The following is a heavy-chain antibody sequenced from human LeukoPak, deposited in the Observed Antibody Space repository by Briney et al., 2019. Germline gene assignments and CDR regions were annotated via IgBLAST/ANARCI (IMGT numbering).Heavy chain of an antibody. Sequence: SVKVSCKASGGTFSSYAISWVRQAPGQGLEWMGGIIPIFGTANYAQKFRGRVTITADKSTSTAYMELSSLRSEDTAVYYCARVGYDSSGYWGYYYYYMDVWGKGTTVTISS. D-gene: IGHD3-22*01. CDR2: IIPIFGTA. V-gene: IGHV1-69*06. CDR3: ARVGYDSSGYWGYYYYYMDV. CDR1: GGTFSSYA. J-gene: IGHJ6*03.